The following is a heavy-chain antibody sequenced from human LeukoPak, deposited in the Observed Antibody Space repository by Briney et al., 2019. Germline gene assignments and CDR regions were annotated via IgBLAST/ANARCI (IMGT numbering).Heavy chain of an antibody. CDR3: AREAVSMVRGIYYYYDGMDA. V-gene: IGHV1-2*02. D-gene: IGHD3-10*01. Sequence: WASVKVSCKASGYTFTGYYMHWVRQAPGQGLEWMGWINPNSGGTNYAQKSQGRVTMTRDTSISTAYMELSSLRSDDTAVYYCAREAVSMVRGIYYYYDGMDAWGQGTTVTVSS. CDR1: GYTFTGYY. J-gene: IGHJ6*02. CDR2: INPNSGGT.